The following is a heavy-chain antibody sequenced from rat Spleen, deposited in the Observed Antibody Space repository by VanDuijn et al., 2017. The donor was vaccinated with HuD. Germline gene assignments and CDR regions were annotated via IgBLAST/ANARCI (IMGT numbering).Heavy chain of an antibody. CDR3: ASLYSSYSLYYFDY. V-gene: IGHV3-3*01. D-gene: IGHD1-2*01. Sequence: EVQLQESGPGLVKPSQSLSLTCSVTGYSITSSYRWNWIRKFPGNKLEWMGSMINPGSTNYNPSLKSRISITSDTSKNQFFLRVNSVTAEDTATYYCASLYSSYSLYYFDYWGQGVMVTVSS. J-gene: IGHJ2*01. CDR2: MINPGST. CDR1: GYSITSSYR.